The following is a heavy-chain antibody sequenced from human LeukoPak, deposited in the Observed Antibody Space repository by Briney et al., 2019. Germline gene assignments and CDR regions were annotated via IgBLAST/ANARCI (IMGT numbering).Heavy chain of an antibody. CDR2: INPNSGGT. Sequence: ASVKVSCKASGYTFTGYYMHWVRQAPGQGLEWMGWINPNSGGTNYAQKFQGRVTMTRDTSISTAYMEPSRLRSDATAVYYCARDLPHYDSSGYFPPGYYYYYMDVWGKGTTVTVSS. J-gene: IGHJ6*03. CDR1: GYTFTGYY. V-gene: IGHV1-2*02. D-gene: IGHD3-22*01. CDR3: ARDLPHYDSSGYFPPGYYYYYMDV.